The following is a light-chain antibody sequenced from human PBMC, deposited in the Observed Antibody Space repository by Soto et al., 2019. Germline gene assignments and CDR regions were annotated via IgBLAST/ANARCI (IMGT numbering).Light chain of an antibody. J-gene: IGLJ1*01. CDR3: QSYGDSLSGSGV. Sequence: QSVLTQPPSVSGAPGQTVTISCTGSRSNIGAGYDIHWYQFLPGTAPKLLIYSFNKRPSGIPDRFSGSKSGTSASLAITGLQPEDEADYYVQSYGDSLSGSGVFGTVTKLTVL. V-gene: IGLV1-40*01. CDR1: RSNIGAGYD. CDR2: SFN.